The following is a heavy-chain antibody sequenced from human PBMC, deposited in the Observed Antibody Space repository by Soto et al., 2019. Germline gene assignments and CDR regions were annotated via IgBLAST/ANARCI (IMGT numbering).Heavy chain of an antibody. J-gene: IGHJ4*02. CDR1: GFTFSSYA. Sequence: EVQLLESGGGLVQPGGSLRLSCAASGFTFSSYAMSWVRQAPGKGLEWVSAISGSGGSTYYADSVKGRFTISRDNSKNTLYMQMNSLRAEDTAVYYCAKDRIAARLRGLLDYWGQGTLVTVSS. CDR2: ISGSGGST. D-gene: IGHD6-6*01. V-gene: IGHV3-23*01. CDR3: AKDRIAARLRGLLDY.